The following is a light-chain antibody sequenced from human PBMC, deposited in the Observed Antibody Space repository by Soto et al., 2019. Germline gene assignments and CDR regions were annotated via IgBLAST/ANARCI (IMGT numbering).Light chain of an antibody. V-gene: IGKV3-15*01. J-gene: IGKJ2*01. CDR2: DAS. CDR1: QSVSSN. CDR3: QQYNSWYT. Sequence: EIVMTQSPATLSVSPGERATLSCRASQSVSSNLAWYQQKPGQAPRLLIYDASTRATGIPARFSGSGSGTEFTLTISSLQSEDFAVYFCQQYNSWYTFGQGTKLEIK.